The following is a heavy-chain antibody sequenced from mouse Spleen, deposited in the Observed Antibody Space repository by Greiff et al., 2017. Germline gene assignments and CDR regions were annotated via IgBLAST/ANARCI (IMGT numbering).Heavy chain of an antibody. CDR1: GYTFTSYT. D-gene: IGHD2-1*01. CDR3: ARKGAIYYGNYPDY. Sequence: QVQLKESAAELARPGASVKMSCKASGYTFTSYTMHWVKQRPGQGLEWIGYINPSSGYTEYNQKFKDKTTLTADKSSSTAYMQLSSLTSEDSAVYYCARKGAIYYGNYPDYWGQGTTLTVSS. CDR2: INPSSGYT. V-gene: IGHV1-4*02. J-gene: IGHJ2*01.